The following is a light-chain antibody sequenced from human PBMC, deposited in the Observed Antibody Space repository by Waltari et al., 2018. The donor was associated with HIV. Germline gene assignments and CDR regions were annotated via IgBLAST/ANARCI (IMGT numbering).Light chain of an antibody. CDR2: EFS. V-gene: IGLV2-11*01. J-gene: IGLJ1*01. CDR1: SCDVGGYNY. CDR3: CSYAGSYV. Sequence: QSALTQPRSASGSPGQSATISCTATSCDVGGYNYVSWYQQHPGKAPKLMIYEFSKRPSGVPDRFSGSKSGNTASLTISGLQAEDEADYYCCSYAGSYVFGTGTKVTVL.